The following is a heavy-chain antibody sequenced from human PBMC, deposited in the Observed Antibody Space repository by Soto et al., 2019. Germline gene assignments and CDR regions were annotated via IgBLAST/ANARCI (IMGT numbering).Heavy chain of an antibody. V-gene: IGHV1-2*02. CDR3: ATQRDYGDYGAFDY. J-gene: IGHJ4*02. CDR2: INPNSGDT. CDR1: GYTFTGYY. Sequence: QVQLVQSGAEVKKPGASVKVSCKASGYTFTGYYMCWVRQAPGQGLEWMGWINPNSGDTKYAQKFRGRVTMTRETSISTAYMELSRLRSDDTAVYYCATQRDYGDYGAFDYRGQGNLVTVSS. D-gene: IGHD4-17*01.